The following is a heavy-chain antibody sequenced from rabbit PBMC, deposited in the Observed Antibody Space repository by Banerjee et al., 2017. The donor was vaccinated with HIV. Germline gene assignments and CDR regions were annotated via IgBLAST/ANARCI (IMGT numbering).Heavy chain of an antibody. D-gene: IGHD6-1*01. CDR1: GFSFSSRYY. V-gene: IGHV1S40*01. J-gene: IGHJ4*01. CDR3: ARDLAENSYGWYFTL. Sequence: QSLKESGGDLVKPGASLTLTCTASGFSFSSRYYMCWVRQAPGRGLEWIACIDAGDSGSTWYASWVNGRFTISKTSSTTVTLQMTSLTAADTATYFCARDLAENSYGWYFTLWGPGTLVTVS. CDR2: IDAGDSGST.